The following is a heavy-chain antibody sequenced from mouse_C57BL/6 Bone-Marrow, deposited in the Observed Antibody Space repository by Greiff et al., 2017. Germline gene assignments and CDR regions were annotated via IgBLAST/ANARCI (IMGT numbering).Heavy chain of an antibody. CDR1: GYSFTGYY. CDR2: VNPSTGGT. V-gene: IGHV1-42*01. Sequence: VQLQQSGPELVKPGASVKISCKASGYSFTGYYMNWVKQSPEKSLEWIGEVNPSTGGTTYNQKFKAKATLTVDKSSSTAYMQLMSLTSEDSAVYYCARGGVGGFAYWGQGTLVTGSA. J-gene: IGHJ3*01. D-gene: IGHD1-1*01. CDR3: ARGGVGGFAY.